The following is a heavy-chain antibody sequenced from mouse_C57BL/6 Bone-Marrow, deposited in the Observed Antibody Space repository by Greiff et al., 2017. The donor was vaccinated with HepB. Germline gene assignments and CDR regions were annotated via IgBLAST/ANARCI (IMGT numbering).Heavy chain of an antibody. CDR3: ARAYYSNYGAMDY. V-gene: IGHV5-12*01. J-gene: IGHJ4*01. Sequence: DVHLVESGGGLVQPGGSLKLSCAASGFTFSDYYMYWVRQTPEKRLEWVAYISNGGGSTYYPDTVKGRFTISRDNAKNTLYLQMSRLKSEDTAMYYCARAYYSNYGAMDYWGQGTSVTVSS. D-gene: IGHD2-5*01. CDR1: GFTFSDYY. CDR2: ISNGGGST.